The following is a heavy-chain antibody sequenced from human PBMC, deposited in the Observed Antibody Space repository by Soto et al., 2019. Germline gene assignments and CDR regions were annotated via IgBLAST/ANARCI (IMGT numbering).Heavy chain of an antibody. CDR3: ASAGSSGFSDY. J-gene: IGHJ4*02. V-gene: IGHV1-69*13. Sequence: VKVSCKDTGGLFSSYAISWVRQAPGQGLEWMGGIIPIFGTANYAQKFQGRVTITADESTSTAYMELSSLRSEDTAVYYCASAGSSGFSDYWGQGTLGTVSS. CDR1: GGLFSSYA. D-gene: IGHD3-22*01. CDR2: IIPIFGTA.